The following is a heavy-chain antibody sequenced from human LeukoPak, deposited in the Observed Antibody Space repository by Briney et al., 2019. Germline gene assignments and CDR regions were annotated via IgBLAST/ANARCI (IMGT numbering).Heavy chain of an antibody. Sequence: ASVEVSCKASGGTFSSYAISWVRQAPGQGLEWMGGIITIFGTANYAQKFQGRVTITADESTSTAYMELSSLRSEDTAVYYCASTYYYDSSGYQGPFDYWGQGTLVTVSS. V-gene: IGHV1-69*13. D-gene: IGHD3-22*01. CDR3: ASTYYYDSSGYQGPFDY. CDR1: GGTFSSYA. CDR2: IITIFGTA. J-gene: IGHJ4*02.